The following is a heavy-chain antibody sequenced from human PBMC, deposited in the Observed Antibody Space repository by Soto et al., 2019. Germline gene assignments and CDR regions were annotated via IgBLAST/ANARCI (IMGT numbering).Heavy chain of an antibody. CDR2: IYSNGGT. Sequence: EVQLVESGGGLVQAGGSLRLSCAASGFTVTSYYMSWVRQAPGKGLEWVSVIYSNGGTHYADSVKGRFTISRDNSKNTLYLQMNNLGAEDTAVYYCARDSSGWFSSLDYWGQGTLVTVSS. V-gene: IGHV3-66*01. D-gene: IGHD6-19*01. CDR1: GFTVTSYY. CDR3: ARDSSGWFSSLDY. J-gene: IGHJ4*02.